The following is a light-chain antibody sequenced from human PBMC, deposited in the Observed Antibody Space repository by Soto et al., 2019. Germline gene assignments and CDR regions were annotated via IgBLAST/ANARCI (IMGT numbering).Light chain of an antibody. CDR1: SSDVGAYNF. J-gene: IGLJ1*01. V-gene: IGLV2-14*03. CDR3: TSYTGTTTRYV. Sequence: QSALTQPASVSGSPGQSITISCTGTSSDVGAYNFVSWYQQYPGEAPRLILYDVSSRPSAISNRFSGSKSGNTASLTISGLQPKDGADYFCTSYTGTTTRYVFGSGTKLTVL. CDR2: DVS.